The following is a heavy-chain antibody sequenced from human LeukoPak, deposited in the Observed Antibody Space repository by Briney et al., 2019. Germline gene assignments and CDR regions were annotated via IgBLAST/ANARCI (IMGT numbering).Heavy chain of an antibody. CDR2: ITGSGNII. Sequence: GGSLRLSCAASGFTFTSYTMNWLRQSPGKGLEWVSYITGSGNIINYADSVKGRFTIYRDNSKNSLYLQLNSLTPEDTAFYYCANSYTDTWFYFDHWGQGTLVTVSS. CDR3: ANSYTDTWFYFDH. D-gene: IGHD2-2*02. J-gene: IGHJ4*02. CDR1: GFTFTSYT. V-gene: IGHV3-48*03.